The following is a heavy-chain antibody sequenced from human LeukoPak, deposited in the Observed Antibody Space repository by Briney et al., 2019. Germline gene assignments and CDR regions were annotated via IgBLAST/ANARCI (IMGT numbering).Heavy chain of an antibody. V-gene: IGHV3-48*01. J-gene: IGHJ4*02. CDR2: ISSSSSTI. CDR3: ARSGVRFDY. D-gene: IGHD3-3*01. Sequence: GGSLRLSCAASGFTFSSYSMNWVRQAPGKGLEWVSYISSSSSTIYYADSVKGRFTISRDNAKNSPYLQMNSLRAEDTAVYYCARSGVRFDYWGQGTLVTVSS. CDR1: GFTFSSYS.